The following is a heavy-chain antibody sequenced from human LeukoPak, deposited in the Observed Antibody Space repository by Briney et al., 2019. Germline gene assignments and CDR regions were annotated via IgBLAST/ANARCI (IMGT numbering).Heavy chain of an antibody. J-gene: IGHJ3*02. D-gene: IGHD2-21*02. CDR2: IYPGDSDT. CDR1: GYSFSSYW. Sequence: GESLKISCKGSGYSFSSYWIGWVRQMPGKGLEWMGIIYPGDSDTRYSPSFQGQVTISADKSISTAYLQWSSLKASDTAMYYCARQPIVVVTAIPEGDAFDIWGQGTMVTVSS. V-gene: IGHV5-51*01. CDR3: ARQPIVVVTAIPEGDAFDI.